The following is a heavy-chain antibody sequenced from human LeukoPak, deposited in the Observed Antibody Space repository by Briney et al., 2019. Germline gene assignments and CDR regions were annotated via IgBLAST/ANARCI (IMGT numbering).Heavy chain of an antibody. Sequence: GRSLRLSCAASGFTFSSYAMHWVRQAPGKGPEWVAVISYDGSNRYYADSVKGRFTISRDNSKNTLYLQMNSLRAEDTAVYYCARDSRRTTVVAFDYWGQGTLVTVSS. CDR2: ISYDGSNR. V-gene: IGHV3-30*04. J-gene: IGHJ4*02. D-gene: IGHD4-23*01. CDR3: ARDSRRTTVVAFDY. CDR1: GFTFSSYA.